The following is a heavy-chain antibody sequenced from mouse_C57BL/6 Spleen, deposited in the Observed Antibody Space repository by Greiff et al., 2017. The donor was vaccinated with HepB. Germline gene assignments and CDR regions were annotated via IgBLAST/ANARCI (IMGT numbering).Heavy chain of an antibody. CDR2: INPGSGGT. D-gene: IGHD1-1*01. J-gene: IGHJ4*01. CDR3: ARGSSSYYAMDY. Sequence: QVQLQQSGAELVRPGTSVKVSCKASGYAFTNYLIEWVKQRPGQGLEWIGVINPGSGGTNYNEKFKGKATLTADKSSSTAYMQLSSLTSEDSAVYFCARGSSSYYAMDYWGQGTSVTVSS. CDR1: GYAFTNYL. V-gene: IGHV1-54*01.